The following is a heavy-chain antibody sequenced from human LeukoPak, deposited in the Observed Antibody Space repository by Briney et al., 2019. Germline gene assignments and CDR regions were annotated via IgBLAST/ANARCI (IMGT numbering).Heavy chain of an antibody. CDR3: TLSYCSSTSCYAFYFDS. CDR2: IRSRAYGGGTT. J-gene: IGHJ4*02. V-gene: IGHV3-49*04. CDR1: GFTFGDYA. Sequence: GGSLRLSCTASGFTFGDYAMSWVRQAPGKGLEWVGFIRSRAYGGGTTEYPASVKGRFTISRDDSRSIAYLQMNSLKTEDTAVYYCTLSYCSSTSCYAFYFDSWGQGTLVTVSS. D-gene: IGHD2-2*01.